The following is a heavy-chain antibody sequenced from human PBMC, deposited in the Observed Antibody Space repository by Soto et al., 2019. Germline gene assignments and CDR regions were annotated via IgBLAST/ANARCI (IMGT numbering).Heavy chain of an antibody. D-gene: IGHD6-25*01. CDR1: GGSISSYY. J-gene: IGHJ6*02. CDR3: ARESGGYDSSTRYGLDV. Sequence: SETLSLTCTVSGGSISSYYWSWIRQPPGKGLEWIGYIYYSGSTNYNPSLKSRVTISVDTSKNQFSLKLSSVTAADTAVYYCARESGGYDSSTRYGLDVWGQGTTVTVSS. V-gene: IGHV4-59*01. CDR2: IYYSGST.